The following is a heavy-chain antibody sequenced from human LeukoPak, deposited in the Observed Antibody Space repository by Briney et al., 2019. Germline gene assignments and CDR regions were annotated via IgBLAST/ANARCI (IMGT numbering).Heavy chain of an antibody. V-gene: IGHV4-59*01. Sequence: SETLSLTCTVSGGSTSSYYWSWIRQPPGKGLEWIGYIYYSGSTNYNPSLKSRVTISVDTSKNQFSLKLSSVTAADTAVYYCARLGDLAFDYWGQGTLVTVSS. CDR2: IYYSGST. CDR1: GGSTSSYY. CDR3: ARLGDLAFDY. J-gene: IGHJ4*02. D-gene: IGHD3-16*01.